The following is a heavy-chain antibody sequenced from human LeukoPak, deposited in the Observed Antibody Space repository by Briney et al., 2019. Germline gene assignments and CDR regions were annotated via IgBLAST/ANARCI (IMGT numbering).Heavy chain of an antibody. Sequence: GGSLRLSCAASGFTFNHHWMSWVRQAPGKGLEWVANIKQDESEEYYADSVKGRFTISGDNAKNSLYLQMNSLRPEDSAMYYYARELWELDAFDIWGQGTMVIVSS. V-gene: IGHV3-7*03. CDR1: GFTFNHHW. CDR2: IKQDESEE. D-gene: IGHD3-16*01. J-gene: IGHJ3*02. CDR3: ARELWELDAFDI.